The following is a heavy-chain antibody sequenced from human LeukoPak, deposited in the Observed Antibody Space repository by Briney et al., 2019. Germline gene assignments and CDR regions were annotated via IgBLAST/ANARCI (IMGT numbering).Heavy chain of an antibody. D-gene: IGHD2-2*01. J-gene: IGHJ4*02. V-gene: IGHV4-39*01. Sequence: SETLSLTCTVSGGSISRSSFYWGWIRQPPGKGLEWIASMYYSGNIYYNPSLKSRVTISVDTSKNQVSLKLTSVTAADTAVYYCARHAGIVVVPAATPLVGYFDYWGQGTLVTVSS. CDR2: MYYSGNI. CDR1: GGSISRSSFY. CDR3: ARHAGIVVVPAATPLVGYFDY.